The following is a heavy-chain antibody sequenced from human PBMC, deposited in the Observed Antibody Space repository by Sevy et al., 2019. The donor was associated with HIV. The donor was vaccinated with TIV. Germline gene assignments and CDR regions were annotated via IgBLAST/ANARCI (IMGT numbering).Heavy chain of an antibody. J-gene: IGHJ4*01. CDR1: GFTFSDSW. CDR3: ARDRAYSALDY. D-gene: IGHD5-18*01. V-gene: IGHV3-7*01. Sequence: GGSLRLTCVASGFTFSDSWMTWVRLAPGKGLERIAFLNGDGSRLGYVDSVRGRFTISRENTKNSLYLQMNSLRAEDTAVHFCARDRAYSALDYWGHGTLVTVSS. CDR2: LNGDGSRL.